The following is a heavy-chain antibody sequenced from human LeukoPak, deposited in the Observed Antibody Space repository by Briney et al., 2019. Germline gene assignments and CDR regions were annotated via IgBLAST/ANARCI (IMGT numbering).Heavy chain of an antibody. D-gene: IGHD6-13*01. CDR3: ARLFIPSSSWYRPAFDI. CDR2: MNPNSGNT. Sequence: ASVKVSCKASGYTFTGYYMHWVRQAPGQGLEWMGWMNPNSGNTGYAQKFQGRVTITRNTSISTAYMELSSLRSEDTAVYYCARLFIPSSSWYRPAFDIWGQGTMVTVSS. CDR1: GYTFTGYY. V-gene: IGHV1-8*03. J-gene: IGHJ3*02.